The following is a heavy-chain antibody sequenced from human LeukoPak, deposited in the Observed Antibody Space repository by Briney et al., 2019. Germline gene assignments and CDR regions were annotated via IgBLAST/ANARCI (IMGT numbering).Heavy chain of an antibody. Sequence: SETLSLTCTVSGGSISSYYWNWIRQPPGKGLEWFGYIYYSGSTNYNPSLKSRVTISVDTSKNQFSLKLSSVTAADTAVYYCATDTGSVNSGIYHTWFDPWGQGTLVTVSS. J-gene: IGHJ5*02. CDR3: ATDTGSVNSGIYHTWFDP. CDR1: GGSISSYY. D-gene: IGHD1-26*01. CDR2: IYYSGST. V-gene: IGHV4-59*01.